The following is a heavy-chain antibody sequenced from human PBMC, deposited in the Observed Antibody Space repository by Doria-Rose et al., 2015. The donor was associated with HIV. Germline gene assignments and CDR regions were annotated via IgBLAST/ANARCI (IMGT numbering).Heavy chain of an antibody. CDR2: TYYTFTI. CDR1: SSRGYY. D-gene: IGHD3-3*01. V-gene: IGHV4-31*02. CDR3: ARMGSYRELVC. J-gene: IGHJ4*02. Sequence: SSRGYYWNWIRQVPVNFLDSLGYTYYTFTIYYIPSLKSRLNISVDTSKNQFSLKLSFVTVAETAAYYCARMGSYRELVCWGQGALVIVSA.